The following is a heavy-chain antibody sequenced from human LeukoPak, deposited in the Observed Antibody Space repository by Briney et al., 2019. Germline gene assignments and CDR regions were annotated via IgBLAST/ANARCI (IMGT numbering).Heavy chain of an antibody. CDR2: ISRNGGST. CDR3: ARLSVAVVDADY. V-gene: IGHV3-64*01. CDR1: GFTFSNSD. J-gene: IGHJ4*02. Sequence: PGGSLRLSCAASGFTFSNSDMHWVRQSPGKGLEYVSAISRNGGSTYYANSVKGRFTISRDNSKDTLYLQMGSLIAEDMGVYYCARLSVAVVDADYWGQGTLVTVSS. D-gene: IGHD6-19*01.